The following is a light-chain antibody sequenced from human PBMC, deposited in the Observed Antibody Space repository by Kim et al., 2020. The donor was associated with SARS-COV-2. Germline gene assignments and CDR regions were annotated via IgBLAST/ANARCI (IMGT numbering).Light chain of an antibody. J-gene: IGLJ2*01. CDR3: CSYAGRFPVI. CDR2: DVT. V-gene: IGLV2-11*03. Sequence: GQAFTLACTGTNRDISSYRYVSWYQQHPSTAPQLLLYDVTERPSGVPDRFSGSDSGITAFLTISGLQAEDEADYYCCSYAGRFPVIFGGGTQLTVL. CDR1: NRDISSYRY.